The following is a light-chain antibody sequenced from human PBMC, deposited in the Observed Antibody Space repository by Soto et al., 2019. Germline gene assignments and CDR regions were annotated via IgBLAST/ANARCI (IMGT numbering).Light chain of an antibody. J-gene: IGKJ5*01. CDR3: HQYGSSHS. CDR2: VAS. V-gene: IGKV3-20*01. Sequence: EIGLTQSPGTLSLSPGDRATLSCRASQSVSSSYLAWYQQKPGQSPRLLIYVASSRATGIPDRFSGSGSGTDFTLIISRLEPEDFAVYYCHQYGSSHSFGHGTRLEIK. CDR1: QSVSSSY.